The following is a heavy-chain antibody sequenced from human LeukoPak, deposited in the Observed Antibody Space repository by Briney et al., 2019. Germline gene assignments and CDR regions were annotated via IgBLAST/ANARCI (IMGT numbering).Heavy chain of an antibody. V-gene: IGHV4-4*09. CDR2: IHTSGST. CDR3: ARHRRAVPAYYFDY. D-gene: IGHD6-19*01. Sequence: PSETLSLTCTVSGASISSYFRTWIRQPPGKGLEWLAYIHTSGSTNYNPSLKSRVTISLDTSKSQFSLNLTSVTAADTAMYYCARHRRAVPAYYFDYWGPGAPVTVSS. J-gene: IGHJ4*02. CDR1: GASISSYF.